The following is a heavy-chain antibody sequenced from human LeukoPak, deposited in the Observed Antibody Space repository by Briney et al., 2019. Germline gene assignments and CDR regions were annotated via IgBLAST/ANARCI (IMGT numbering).Heavy chain of an antibody. CDR3: ARDGAYCSSTSCYNWFDP. D-gene: IGHD2-2*01. J-gene: IGHJ5*02. V-gene: IGHV4-61*02. Sequence: SETLSLTCTVSGDSISSGSYYWSWIRQPAGKGLEWIGRIYSSGSTNYNPSLKSRVTISVDTSKNQFSLTLSSVTAADTAVYCCARDGAYCSSTSCYNWFDPWGQGTLVTVSS. CDR2: IYSSGST. CDR1: GDSISSGSYY.